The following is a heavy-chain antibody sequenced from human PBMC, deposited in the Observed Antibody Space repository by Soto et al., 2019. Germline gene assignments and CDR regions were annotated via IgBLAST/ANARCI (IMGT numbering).Heavy chain of an antibody. CDR2: MNRNSGDT. CDR1: GYTFTSYE. CDR3: ARGELLWFGELLR. Sequence: QVQLVQSGAEVKKPGASVKVSCKASGYTFTSYEINWVRQATGQGLEWMGWMNRNSGDTGYAQKFQGRVTRTRNTSISTAYMELSRLRSEDTAVYYCARGELLWFGELLRWGQGTLVTVSS. J-gene: IGHJ4*02. V-gene: IGHV1-8*01. D-gene: IGHD3-10*01.